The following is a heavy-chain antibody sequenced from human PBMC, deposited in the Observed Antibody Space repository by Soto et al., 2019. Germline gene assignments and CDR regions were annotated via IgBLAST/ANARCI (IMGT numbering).Heavy chain of an antibody. CDR2: IKREIDGGTT. V-gene: IGHV3-15*05. Sequence: EGQLVESGGDLVKPGGSLRLSCAASRFTFRDAWMSWVRQAPGQGLEWVGRIKREIDGGTTYYAAPVKGRFTISRDDSENTLYLQMNTLKTEDTAVYYCTTGLSNGYYNFDFWGQGTLVTVSS. CDR3: TTGLSNGYYNFDF. CDR1: RFTFRDAW. D-gene: IGHD3-22*01. J-gene: IGHJ4*02.